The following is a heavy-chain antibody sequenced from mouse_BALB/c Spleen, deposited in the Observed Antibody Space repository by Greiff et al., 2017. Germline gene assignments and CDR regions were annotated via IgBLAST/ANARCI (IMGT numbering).Heavy chain of an antibody. CDR2: ISYDGSN. D-gene: IGHD2-3*01. V-gene: IGHV3-6*02. CDR1: GYSITSGYY. Sequence: EVKLVESGPGLVKPSQSLSLTCSVTGYSITSGYYWNWIRQFPGNKLEWMGYISYDGSNNYNPSLKNRISITRDTSKNQFFLKLNSVTTEDTATYYCVYDGYYPWFAYWGQGTLVTVSA. J-gene: IGHJ3*01. CDR3: VYDGYYPWFAY.